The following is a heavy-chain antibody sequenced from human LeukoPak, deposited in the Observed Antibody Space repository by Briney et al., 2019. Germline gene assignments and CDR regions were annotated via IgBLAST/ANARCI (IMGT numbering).Heavy chain of an antibody. D-gene: IGHD4-23*01. Sequence: PGRSLRLSCAASGFTFDDYAMHWVRQAPGKGLEWVSGISWNSGSIGYADSVKGRFTISRDNAKNSLYLQMNSLRAEDTALYYCAKDIGTTVVIRASHAFDIWGQGTMVTVSS. CDR3: AKDIGTTVVIRASHAFDI. J-gene: IGHJ3*02. V-gene: IGHV3-9*01. CDR1: GFTFDDYA. CDR2: ISWNSGSI.